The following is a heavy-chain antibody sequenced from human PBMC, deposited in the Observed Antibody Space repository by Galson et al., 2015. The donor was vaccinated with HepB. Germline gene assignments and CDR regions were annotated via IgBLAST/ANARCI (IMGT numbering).Heavy chain of an antibody. V-gene: IGHV3-66*01. J-gene: IGHJ6*02. CDR1: GFSVSDNY. Sequence: SLRLSCAASGFSVSDNYMTWIRQAPEKELQWVSVIYPSGNTYYTDSVNGRFTISRDDSENTLYLQMNSLRVEDTAVYYCARKEISWGQGTTVTVSS. CDR3: ARKEIS. D-gene: IGHD2-15*01. CDR2: IYPSGNT.